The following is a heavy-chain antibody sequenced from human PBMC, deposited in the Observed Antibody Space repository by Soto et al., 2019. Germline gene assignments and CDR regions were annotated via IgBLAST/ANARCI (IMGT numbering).Heavy chain of an antibody. V-gene: IGHV4-39*01. J-gene: IGHJ5*02. D-gene: IGHD2-15*01. CDR2: IYYSGNT. CDR3: ARHLEPYCSSGGCFGWFDP. Sequence: SETLSLTCTVSGGSISSSSYYWGWIRQPPGKGLEWIGTIYYSGNTYYSPSLKSRVTISPDTSNNQFSLKLSSLTAADTAVYYCARHLEPYCSSGGCFGWFDPWGPGTLVTVSS. CDR1: GGSISSSSYY.